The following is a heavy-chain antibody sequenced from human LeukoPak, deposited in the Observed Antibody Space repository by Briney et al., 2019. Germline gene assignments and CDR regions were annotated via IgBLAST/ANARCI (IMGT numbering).Heavy chain of an antibody. Sequence: GSVKVSCKASGYTFTSYDIHWVRQATGQGLEWMGRMNPNRGDTDYAQKFQGRVTMTRDTSTSTVYMELSSLRSEDTAVYYCARDPYSSGWDPFDYWGQGTLVTVSS. CDR2: MNPNRGDT. CDR3: ARDPYSSGWDPFDY. V-gene: IGHV1-8*01. D-gene: IGHD6-19*01. CDR1: GYTFTSYD. J-gene: IGHJ4*02.